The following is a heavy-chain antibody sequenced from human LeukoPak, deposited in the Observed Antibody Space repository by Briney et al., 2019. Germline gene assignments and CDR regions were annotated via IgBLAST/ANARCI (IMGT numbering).Heavy chain of an antibody. Sequence: PGGSLRLSCAASGFTFDDYAMHWVRQAPGKGLEWVSLISWDGGSSYYADSVKGRFTISRDNSKNSLYLQMNSLRAEDTALYYCAKDVSSDIVAYYYMDVWGKGTTVTVSS. CDR2: ISWDGGSS. V-gene: IGHV3-43D*03. CDR3: AKDVSSDIVAYYYMDV. D-gene: IGHD5-12*01. J-gene: IGHJ6*03. CDR1: GFTFDDYA.